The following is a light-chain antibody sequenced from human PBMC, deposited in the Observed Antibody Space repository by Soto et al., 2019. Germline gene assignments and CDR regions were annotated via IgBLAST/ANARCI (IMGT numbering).Light chain of an antibody. V-gene: IGLV2-14*01. Sequence: QSVLTQPASLSGSPGQSTTISCPGTSSDVGGYNYVSWYQQHPGKAPKLMFYEVSNRPSGVSNRFSGAKSGNTASLTISGFQAEDEAAYFCSSYTSSSTPYVFGTGTKVTVL. CDR1: SSDVGGYNY. CDR2: EVS. J-gene: IGLJ1*01. CDR3: SSYTSSSTPYV.